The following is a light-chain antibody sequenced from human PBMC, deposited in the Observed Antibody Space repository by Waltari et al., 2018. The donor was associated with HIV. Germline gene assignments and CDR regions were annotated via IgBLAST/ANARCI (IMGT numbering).Light chain of an antibody. CDR3: ASNRLDYTLI. J-gene: IGLJ2*01. CDR2: YTN. Sequence: QSALTQPASVSGFLGQSLNISCTGISTESRFSQDFSLYQQHPGKIPRLIIFYTNNRPSGVSDHFSGSRSRNSASLTFSGLQSGDEAHYYCASNRLDYTLIFGGGTKLTVL. CDR1: STESRFSQD. V-gene: IGLV2-14*03.